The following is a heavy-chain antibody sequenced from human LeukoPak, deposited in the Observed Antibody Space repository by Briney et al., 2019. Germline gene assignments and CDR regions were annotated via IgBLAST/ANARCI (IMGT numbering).Heavy chain of an antibody. D-gene: IGHD2-2*01. CDR3: AKSKAVVVVPAAAFGAFDI. V-gene: IGHV3-23*01. Sequence: GGSLRLSCAASGFTFSSYAMSWVRQAPGKGLEWVSAISGSGGSTYNADSVKGRFTISRDNSKNTLYLQMNSLRAEDTGVYYCAKSKAVVVVPAAAFGAFDIWGQGTMVTVSS. J-gene: IGHJ3*02. CDR1: GFTFSSYA. CDR2: ISGSGGST.